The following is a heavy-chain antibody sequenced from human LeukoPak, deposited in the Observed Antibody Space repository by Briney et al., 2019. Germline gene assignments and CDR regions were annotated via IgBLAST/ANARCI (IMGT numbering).Heavy chain of an antibody. V-gene: IGHV4-30-4*01. CDR1: GGSISSGDYY. D-gene: IGHD2-2*01. J-gene: IGHJ4*02. Sequence: SETLSLTSTVSGGSISSGDYYWSWIRQPPGKGLEWIGYIYYSGSTYYNPSLKSRVTISVDTSKNQFSLKLSSVTAADTAVYYCARYKSFYCSSTSCQNPHFDYWGQGTLVTVSS. CDR3: ARYKSFYCSSTSCQNPHFDY. CDR2: IYYSGST.